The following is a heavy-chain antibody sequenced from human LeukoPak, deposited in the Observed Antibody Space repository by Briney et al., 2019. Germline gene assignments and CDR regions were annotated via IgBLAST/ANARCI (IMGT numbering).Heavy chain of an antibody. V-gene: IGHV3-30*02. CDR3: AGKMTTVIHH. D-gene: IGHD4-17*01. CDR1: GFTFSSYG. CDR2: IRYDGSNK. Sequence: PAGSLRLSCAASGFTFSSYGMHWVRQAPGKGLEWVAFIRYDGSNKYYADSVKGRFTISRDNSKNTLYLQMNSLRAEDTAVYYCAGKMTTVIHHWGQGTLVTVSS. J-gene: IGHJ5*02.